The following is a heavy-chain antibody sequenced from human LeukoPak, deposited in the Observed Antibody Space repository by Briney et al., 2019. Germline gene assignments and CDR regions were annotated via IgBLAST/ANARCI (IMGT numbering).Heavy chain of an antibody. V-gene: IGHV1-18*01. Sequence: ASVKVSCKASGYTFTSYGISWVRQAPGQGLEWMGWISAYNGNTNYAQKLQGRVTMTTDTSTSTAYMELSSLRSEDTAVYYCACNYYGSGSYYSLLGGYYYYYYMDVWGKGTTVTVSS. J-gene: IGHJ6*03. CDR2: ISAYNGNT. CDR1: GYTFTSYG. D-gene: IGHD3-10*01. CDR3: ACNYYGSGSYYSLLGGYYYYYYMDV.